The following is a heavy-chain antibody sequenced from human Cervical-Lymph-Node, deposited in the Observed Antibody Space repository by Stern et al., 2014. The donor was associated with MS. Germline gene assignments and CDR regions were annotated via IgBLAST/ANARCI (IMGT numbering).Heavy chain of an antibody. D-gene: IGHD4-17*01. CDR3: ARDGNDYGDYWFDP. V-gene: IGHV4-31*03. CDR2: IYYSGST. Sequence: QVQLVESGPGLVKPSQTLSLTCTVSGGSISSGGYYWSWIRQHPGKGLGWIGYIYYSGSTYYNPSLKSRVTISVDTSKNQFSLKLSSVTAADTAVYYCARDGNDYGDYWFDPWGQGTLVTVSS. CDR1: GGSISSGGYY. J-gene: IGHJ5*02.